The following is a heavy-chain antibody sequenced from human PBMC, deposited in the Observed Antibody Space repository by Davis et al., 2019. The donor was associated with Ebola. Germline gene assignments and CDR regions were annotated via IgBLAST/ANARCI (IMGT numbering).Heavy chain of an antibody. CDR1: GLTFSSYA. CDR2: ISGTGGST. Sequence: GGSLRLSCAASGLTFSSYAMSWVRQAPGKGLEWVSAISGTGGSTYYADSVKGRFIIPRDNPKNTLYLQMNSLRAGDPAVYCWAREGAGGDGYKRGYYFDYWGQGTLVTVSS. J-gene: IGHJ4*02. V-gene: IGHV3-23*01. D-gene: IGHD5-24*01. CDR3: AREGAGGDGYKRGYYFDY.